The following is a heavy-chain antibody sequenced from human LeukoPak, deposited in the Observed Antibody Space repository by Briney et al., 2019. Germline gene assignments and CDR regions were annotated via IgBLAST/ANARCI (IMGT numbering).Heavy chain of an antibody. CDR1: GGSISGYY. CDR3: ARGGEADY. V-gene: IGHV4-59*01. J-gene: IGHJ4*02. CDR2: IYYSGST. Sequence: SETLSLTCTVSGGSISGYYWSWIRQPPGKGLEWIGYIYYSGSTNYNPSLKSRVTISVDTSKNQFSLKLSSVTAADTAVYYCARGGEADYWGQGTLVTVSS.